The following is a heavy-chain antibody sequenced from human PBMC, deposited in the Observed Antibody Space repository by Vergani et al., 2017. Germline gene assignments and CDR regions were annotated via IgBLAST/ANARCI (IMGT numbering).Heavy chain of an antibody. V-gene: IGHV4-34*02. CDR3: ARGRIQLWKALFDY. D-gene: IGHD5-18*01. CDR2: INNDGHT. Sequence: QVQLQQWGAGVVKPSGTLSLTCAVFGESFSSFYWSWIRQPPGKGLEWIGEINNDGHTNYNPSLESRVTVSRDTAKNQFSLNLMSVTAADTAMYYCARGRIQLWKALFDYWGQGTLVTVSS. J-gene: IGHJ4*02. CDR1: GESFSSFY.